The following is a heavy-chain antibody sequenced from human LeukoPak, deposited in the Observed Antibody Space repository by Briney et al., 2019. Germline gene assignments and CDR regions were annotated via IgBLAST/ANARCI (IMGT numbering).Heavy chain of an antibody. Sequence: SGGSLRLSCEASGFAFNTYSMNWVRQAPGKGLEWVAYITSSSGTIYYADSLKGRVTISRDNAKNSLFLQMNSLRDDDTAIYYCARDSGRSGSDDYWGQGTLVTVSS. J-gene: IGHJ4*02. V-gene: IGHV3-48*02. D-gene: IGHD3-10*01. CDR3: ARDSGRSGSDDY. CDR1: GFAFNTYS. CDR2: ITSSSGTI.